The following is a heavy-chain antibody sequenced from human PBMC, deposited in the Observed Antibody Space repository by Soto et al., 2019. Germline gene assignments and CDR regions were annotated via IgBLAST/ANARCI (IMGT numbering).Heavy chain of an antibody. J-gene: IGHJ4*02. CDR3: ARAPSPKGSSWYWFDY. Sequence: QVQLQESGPGLVKPSETLSLTCIVSGASMSTFYWTWIRQPPGKGLEWIGYIHHTGSTNSNPALKCQVTILGATSNNQFSLRLSSVTAADTAVYYCARAPSPKGSSWYWFDYWGQGTLVTVSS. CDR2: IHHTGST. CDR1: GASMSTFY. D-gene: IGHD6-13*01. V-gene: IGHV4-59*01.